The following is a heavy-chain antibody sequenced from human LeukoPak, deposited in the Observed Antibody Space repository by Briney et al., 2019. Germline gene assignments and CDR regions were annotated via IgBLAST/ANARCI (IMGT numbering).Heavy chain of an antibody. Sequence: GGSLRLSCAASGFTFSSYSMNWVRQAPGKGLEWISSISSSSTYIYYADSVKGRFTVSRDNAKNSLYLQMNSLRAEDTAVYFCASQYTSSRIFDDWGQGTLVTVSS. J-gene: IGHJ4*02. CDR1: GFTFSSYS. CDR2: ISSSSTYI. CDR3: ASQYTSSRIFDD. D-gene: IGHD6-13*01. V-gene: IGHV3-21*01.